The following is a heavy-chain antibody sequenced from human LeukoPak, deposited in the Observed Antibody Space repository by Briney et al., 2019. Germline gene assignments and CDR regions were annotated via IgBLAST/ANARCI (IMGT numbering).Heavy chain of an antibody. CDR1: GFTFSIYG. V-gene: IGHV3-33*01. CDR3: ARGTSYDLDDSAEFDP. J-gene: IGHJ5*02. CDR2: IWYDGSNN. D-gene: IGHD3-3*01. Sequence: GRSLRLSCVASGFTFSIYGMHWVRQAPGKGLEWVATIWYDGSNNYYADSVKGRFTISRDNSKNTLYLQMNSLRAEDTAVYYCARGTSYDLDDSAEFDPWGQGTLVTVSS.